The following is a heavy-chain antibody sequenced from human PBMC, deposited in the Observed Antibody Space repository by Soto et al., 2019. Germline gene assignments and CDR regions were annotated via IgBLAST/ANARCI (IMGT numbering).Heavy chain of an antibody. J-gene: IGHJ4*02. D-gene: IGHD6-19*01. CDR2: INPNSGGT. V-gene: IGHV1-2*02. Sequence: RASVKVSCKASGYTFTGYYMHWLRQAPGQGLEWMGWINPNSGGTNYAQKFQGRVTMTRDTSISTAYMELSRLRSDDTAVYYCARVSAVAEGSEFDYWGQGTLVTVPQ. CDR1: GYTFTGYY. CDR3: ARVSAVAEGSEFDY.